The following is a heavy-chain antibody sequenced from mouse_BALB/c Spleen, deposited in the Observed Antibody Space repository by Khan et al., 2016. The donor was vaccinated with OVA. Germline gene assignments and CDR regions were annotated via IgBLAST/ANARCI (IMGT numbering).Heavy chain of an antibody. J-gene: IGHJ3*01. D-gene: IGHD2-1*01. CDR1: GFTFSTYA. Sequence: EVQLVESGGGLVKPGGSLKLSCAASGFTFSTYAMSWVRQTPEKRLEWVATISSDGDYTYFPDNVTGRFTTSRDNAKNTLCLQMTSLRSEDTAMYYCARSPYGNFAYWGQGTLVTVSA. CDR2: ISSDGDYT. V-gene: IGHV5-9-3*01. CDR3: ARSPYGNFAY.